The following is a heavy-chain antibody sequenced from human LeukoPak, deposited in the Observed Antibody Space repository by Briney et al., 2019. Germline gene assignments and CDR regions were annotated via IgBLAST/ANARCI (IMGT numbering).Heavy chain of an antibody. Sequence: SETLSLTCTVSGGSISSYYWSWIRQPPGKGLEWIGYIYYSGSTNYNPSLKSRVTISVDTSKNQFSLKLSSVTAADTAVYYCARALNYYDRGFDPWGQGTLVTVSS. CDR3: ARALNYYDRGFDP. CDR1: GGSISSYY. CDR2: IYYSGST. D-gene: IGHD3-22*01. V-gene: IGHV4-59*13. J-gene: IGHJ5*02.